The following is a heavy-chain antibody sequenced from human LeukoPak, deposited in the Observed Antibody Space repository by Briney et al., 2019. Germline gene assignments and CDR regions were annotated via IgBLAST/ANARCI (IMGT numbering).Heavy chain of an antibody. Sequence: GGSLRLSCAASGFAFSSYGMHWVRQAPGKGLEWVAVISYDGSNKYYADSVKGRFTISRDNSKNTVYLQMDSLRAEDTAVYYCAKELFGRSWFEHWGQGLLVTVSS. J-gene: IGHJ5*02. D-gene: IGHD3-16*01. CDR1: GFAFSSYG. V-gene: IGHV3-30*18. CDR2: ISYDGSNK. CDR3: AKELFGRSWFEH.